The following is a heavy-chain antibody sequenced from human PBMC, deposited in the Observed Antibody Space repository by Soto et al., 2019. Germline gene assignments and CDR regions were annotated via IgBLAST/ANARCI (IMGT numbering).Heavy chain of an antibody. CDR2: IFYSGSF. J-gene: IGHJ4*02. Sequence: SETLSLTCTVSGGSISSGTSYWSWIRQRPGKGLEWIGYIFYSGSFYYTPSLRGRVMILADTSKNQFTLRLSSVTAADTAVYYCARAPETPSNCGVALRYFFDYWGQGSLVTGSA. V-gene: IGHV4-31*03. D-gene: IGHD3-3*01. CDR3: ARAPETPSNCGVALRYFFDY. CDR1: GGSISSGTSY.